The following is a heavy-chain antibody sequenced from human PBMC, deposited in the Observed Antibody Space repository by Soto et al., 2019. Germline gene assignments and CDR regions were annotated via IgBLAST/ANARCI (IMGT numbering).Heavy chain of an antibody. CDR3: ARNGIAAAGTTYYYYGMDV. CDR2: IYPGDSDT. CDR1: GYSFTSYW. V-gene: IGHV5-51*01. D-gene: IGHD6-13*01. J-gene: IGHJ6*02. Sequence: PGESLKISCKGSGYSFTSYWIGWVRQMPGKGLEWMGIIYPGDSDTRYSPSFQGQVTISADKSISTAYLQWSSLKASDTAMYYCARNGIAAAGTTYYYYGMDVWGQGTTVTVYS.